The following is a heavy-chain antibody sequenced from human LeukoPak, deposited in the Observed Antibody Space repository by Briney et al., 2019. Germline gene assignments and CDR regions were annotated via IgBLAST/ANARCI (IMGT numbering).Heavy chain of an antibody. CDR1: GDRVSSNIAT. CDR3: ASGSAYYPPHAFDI. Sequence: SQTLSLTCAISGDRVSSNIATWNWIRQSPSGGLEWLGRTYYRSKWNDDYALSVKSRITINPDTSKNQFSLQLNSVTPEDTAVYYCASGSAYYPPHAFDIWGQGTMVTVSS. V-gene: IGHV6-1*01. J-gene: IGHJ3*02. CDR2: TYYRSKWND. D-gene: IGHD3-22*01.